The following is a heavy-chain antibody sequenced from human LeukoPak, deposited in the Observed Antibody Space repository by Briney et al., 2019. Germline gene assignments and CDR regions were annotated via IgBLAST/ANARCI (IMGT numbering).Heavy chain of an antibody. CDR3: VSFYETY. CDR2: INSDGSWT. CDR1: GNYW. V-gene: IGHV3-74*01. J-gene: IGHJ4*02. D-gene: IGHD2/OR15-2a*01. Sequence: PGGSLRLSCAASGNYWMHWVRRAPGKGLVWVSHINSDGSWTSYADSVKGRFTISKDNAKSTVYLQMNSLRAEDTAVYYCVSFYETYWGRGTLVTVSS.